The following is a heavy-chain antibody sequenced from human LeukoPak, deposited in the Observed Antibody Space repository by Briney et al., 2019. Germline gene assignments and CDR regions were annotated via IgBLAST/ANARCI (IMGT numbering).Heavy chain of an antibody. CDR3: ARERDWQQQLVPDY. D-gene: IGHD6-13*01. Sequence: HPGGSLRLSCAASGFTFSTYWMTWVRQAPGKGLEWVANIKQDGSEKYYVDSVKGRFTISRDNAKNSLYLQMNSLRAEDTAVYYCARERDWQQQLVPDYWGQGTLVTVSS. V-gene: IGHV3-7*01. J-gene: IGHJ4*02. CDR2: IKQDGSEK. CDR1: GFTFSTYW.